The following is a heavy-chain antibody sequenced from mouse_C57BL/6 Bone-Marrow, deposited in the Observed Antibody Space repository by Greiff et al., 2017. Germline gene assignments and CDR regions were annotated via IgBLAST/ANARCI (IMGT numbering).Heavy chain of an antibody. CDR2: ISDGGSYT. CDR1: GFTFSSYA. J-gene: IGHJ2*01. CDR3: ARGGYDVDY. D-gene: IGHD2-2*01. Sequence: EVHLVESGGGLVKPGGSLKLSCAASGFTFSSYAMSWVRQTPEKRLEWVATISDGGSYTYYPDNVKGRFTISRDKAKNNLYLQMSHLNSEDTAMYYCARGGYDVDYWGQGTTLTVSS. V-gene: IGHV5-4*01.